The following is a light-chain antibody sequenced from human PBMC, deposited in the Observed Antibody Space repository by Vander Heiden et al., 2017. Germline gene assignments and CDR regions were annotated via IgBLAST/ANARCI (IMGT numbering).Light chain of an antibody. CDR3: HQYGTSPPYT. Sequence: IVLTQSPGTLSLSPGERATLSCRASQSVSSSDLAWYQQKPGQAPRLLIYDVSSRATDIPDRFSGSGSGTYFTLTISRLEHEDVAVYYCHQYGTSPPYTFGQGTKVEI. CDR1: QSVSSSD. V-gene: IGKV3-20*01. CDR2: DVS. J-gene: IGKJ2*01.